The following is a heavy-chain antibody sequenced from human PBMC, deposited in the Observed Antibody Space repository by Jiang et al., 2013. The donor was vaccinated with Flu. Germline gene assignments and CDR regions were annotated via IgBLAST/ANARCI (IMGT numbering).Heavy chain of an antibody. CDR1: GGSVSSGSYY. Sequence: GSGLVKPSETLSLTCTVSGGSVSSGSYYWSWIRQPPGKGLEWIGYIYYSGSTNYNPSLKSRVTISVDTSKNQFSLKLSSVTAADTAVYYCARDSLSIAARRGWFDPWGQGTLVTVSS. CDR3: ARDSLSIAARRGWFDP. D-gene: IGHD6-6*01. V-gene: IGHV4-61*01. J-gene: IGHJ5*02. CDR2: IYYSGST.